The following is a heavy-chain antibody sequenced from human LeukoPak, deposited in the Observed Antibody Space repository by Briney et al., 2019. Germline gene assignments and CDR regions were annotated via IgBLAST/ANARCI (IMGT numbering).Heavy chain of an antibody. Sequence: GGSLRLSCAASGFTFDDYAMHWVRQAPGKGLEWVSGISWNSGSIGYADSVKGRFTISRDNSKNTLYLQMNSLRAEDTAVYYCAKDNPVSSSWGQGTLVTVSS. J-gene: IGHJ4*02. D-gene: IGHD6-13*01. CDR3: AKDNPVSSS. CDR1: GFTFDDYA. V-gene: IGHV3-9*01. CDR2: ISWNSGSI.